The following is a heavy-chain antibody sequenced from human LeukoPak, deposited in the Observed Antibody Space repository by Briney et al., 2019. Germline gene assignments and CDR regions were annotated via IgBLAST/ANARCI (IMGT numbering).Heavy chain of an antibody. Sequence: PGGSLRLSCAASGFTFSSYAISWVRQAPGKGLGWVSAISGSGGSTYYADSVKGRFTISRDNSKNTLYLQMNSLRAEDTAVYYCAKEGYSSSWTVRYYYYMDVWGKGTTVTVSS. CDR3: AKEGYSSSWTVRYYYYMDV. D-gene: IGHD6-13*01. J-gene: IGHJ6*03. CDR1: GFTFSSYA. V-gene: IGHV3-23*01. CDR2: ISGSGGST.